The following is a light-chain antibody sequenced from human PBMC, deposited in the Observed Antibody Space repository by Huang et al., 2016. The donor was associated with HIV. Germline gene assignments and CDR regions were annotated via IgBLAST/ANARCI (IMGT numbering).Light chain of an antibody. CDR3: QQYYTSPQT. CDR1: QSVLSSATNKNY. CDR2: WES. Sequence: DIVMTQSPDSLAVSLGEAATLTCRSSQSVLSSATNKNYLAWFQQKPGQSPKLLLFWESTREAGVPDRFSASGSGTHFTLTINNVKTEDVAIYYCQQYYTSPQTFGPGTRLEI. V-gene: IGKV4-1*01. J-gene: IGKJ1*01.